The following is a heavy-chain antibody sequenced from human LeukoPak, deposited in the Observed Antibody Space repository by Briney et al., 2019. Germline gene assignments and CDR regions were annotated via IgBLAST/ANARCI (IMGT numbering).Heavy chain of an antibody. Sequence: GSSVTVSCKASGGTFSSYAISWVRQAPGQGLEWMGGIIPIFGTANYAQKFQGRVTITADESTSTAYMELSSLRSEDTAVYYCARRYCSSTSCHYFDYWGQGTLVTVSS. CDR3: ARRYCSSTSCHYFDY. CDR2: IIPIFGTA. CDR1: GGTFSSYA. V-gene: IGHV1-69*01. J-gene: IGHJ4*02. D-gene: IGHD2-2*01.